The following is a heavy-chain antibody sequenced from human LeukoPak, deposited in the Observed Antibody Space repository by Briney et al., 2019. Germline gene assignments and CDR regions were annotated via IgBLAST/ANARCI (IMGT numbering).Heavy chain of an antibody. J-gene: IGHJ4*02. V-gene: IGHV1-69*05. CDR3: ARGYYDSSGYDY. Sequence: ASVKVSCKASGYTFTSYGISWVRQAPGQGLEWMGRIIPIFGTANYAQKFQGRVTITTDESTSTAYMELSSLRSEDTAVYYCARGYYDSSGYDYWGQGTLVTVSS. D-gene: IGHD3-22*01. CDR2: IIPIFGTA. CDR1: GYTFTSYG.